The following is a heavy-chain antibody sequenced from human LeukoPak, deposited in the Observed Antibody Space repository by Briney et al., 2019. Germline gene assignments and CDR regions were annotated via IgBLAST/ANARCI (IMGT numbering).Heavy chain of an antibody. J-gene: IGHJ4*02. D-gene: IGHD5-18*01. CDR3: AGGSQRGYSYGFVPGFDY. Sequence: SVKVSCKASGGTFSSYAISWVRQAPGQGLEWMGGIIPIFGTANYAQKFQGRVTITADKSTSTAYMELSSLRSEDTAVYYCAGGSQRGYSYGFVPGFDYWGQGTLVTVSS. V-gene: IGHV1-69*06. CDR2: IIPIFGTA. CDR1: GGTFSSYA.